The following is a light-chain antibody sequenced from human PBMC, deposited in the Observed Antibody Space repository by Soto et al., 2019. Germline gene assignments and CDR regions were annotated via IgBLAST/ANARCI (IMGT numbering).Light chain of an antibody. J-gene: IGKJ1*01. CDR1: QSVSSNY. Sequence: SVLPHSAGTLSLSPGARSTLSCRASQSVSSNYLVWYQQKPGQAPRLLIYGASYRAAGIPDRLSGSGSGTDFTLTISRLEPEDFALYYCQQYGSPPWTFGQGTKVDIK. V-gene: IGKV3-20*01. CDR2: GAS. CDR3: QQYGSPPWT.